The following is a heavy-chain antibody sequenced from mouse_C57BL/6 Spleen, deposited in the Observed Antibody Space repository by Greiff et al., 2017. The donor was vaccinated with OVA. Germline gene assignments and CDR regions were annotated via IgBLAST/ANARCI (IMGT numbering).Heavy chain of an antibody. CDR1: GFSLTSYA. D-gene: IGHD1-1*01. J-gene: IGHJ2*01. V-gene: IGHV2-9-1*01. CDR3: ARNHGSSYGYFDY. CDR2: IWTGGGT. Sequence: VMLVESGPGLVAPSQSLSITCTVSGFSLTSYAISWVRQPPGKGLEWLGVIWTGGGTNYNSALKSRLSISKDNSKSQVFLKMNSLQTDDTARYYCARNHGSSYGYFDYWGQGTTLTVSS.